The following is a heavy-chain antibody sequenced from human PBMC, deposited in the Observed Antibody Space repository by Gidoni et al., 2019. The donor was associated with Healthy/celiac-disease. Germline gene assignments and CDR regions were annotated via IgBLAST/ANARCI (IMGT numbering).Heavy chain of an antibody. CDR2: ISYDGSNK. CDR3: ANSEGEPYSRGYSYGYSY. J-gene: IGHJ4*02. Sequence: QVQLVESGGGVVQPGRSLRLSCAASGFTFSSYGMHWVRQAPGKGLEWVAVISYDGSNKYYADSVKGRFTISRDNSKNTLYLQMNSLRAEDTAVYYCANSEGEPYSRGYSYGYSYWGQGTLVTVSS. V-gene: IGHV3-30*18. D-gene: IGHD5-18*01. CDR1: GFTFSSYG.